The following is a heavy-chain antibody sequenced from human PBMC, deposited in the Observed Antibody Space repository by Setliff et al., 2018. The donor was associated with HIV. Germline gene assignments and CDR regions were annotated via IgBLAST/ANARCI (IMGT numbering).Heavy chain of an antibody. D-gene: IGHD6-13*01. V-gene: IGHV4-31*03. CDR1: GGSISSGGYY. CDR2: IYYSGNT. Sequence: SETLSLTCTVSGGSISSGGYYWSWIRQHPGRGLEWIGYIYYSGNTYYNPSLKSRLTISVDTSKNHFSLKLRSVTAADSAVYHCARASNWYAPFDYWGQGTLVTVSS. CDR3: ARASNWYAPFDY. J-gene: IGHJ4*02.